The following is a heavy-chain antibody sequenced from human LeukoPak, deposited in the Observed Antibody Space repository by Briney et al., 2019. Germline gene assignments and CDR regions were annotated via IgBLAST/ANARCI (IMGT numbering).Heavy chain of an antibody. D-gene: IGHD6-19*01. CDR1: GGSISSYY. J-gene: IGHJ6*03. Sequence: SETLSLTCTVSGGSISSYYWSWFRQPPGKGLQWIGYIYYRGSTNYNPSLKSRVTISVDTSKNQCSLKLSSVTAADTAVYYCARHSSGWYNYYCYYMDVWGKGTTVTVSS. CDR2: IYYRGST. CDR3: ARHSSGWYNYYCYYMDV. V-gene: IGHV4-59*08.